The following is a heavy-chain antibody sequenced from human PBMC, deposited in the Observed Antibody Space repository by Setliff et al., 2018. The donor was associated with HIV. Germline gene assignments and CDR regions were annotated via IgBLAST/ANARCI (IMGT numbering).Heavy chain of an antibody. Sequence: PGGSLRLSCAASGFTFSTYWMHWVRQAPGKGLVWVSRINTDGSSTSYADSVKGRFTISRDNAKNTLYLQMNSLTDEDTAVYYCVRDPGGIFDALDVWGQGTMVTVSS. CDR1: GFTFSTYW. V-gene: IGHV3-74*01. CDR2: INTDGSST. CDR3: VRDPGGIFDALDV. J-gene: IGHJ3*01. D-gene: IGHD3-3*01.